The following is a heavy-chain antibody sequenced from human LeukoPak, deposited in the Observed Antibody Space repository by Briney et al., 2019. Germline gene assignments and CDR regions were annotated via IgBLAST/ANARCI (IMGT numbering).Heavy chain of an antibody. CDR1: GGTFSSYA. D-gene: IGHD4-23*01. Sequence: SVKVSCKASGGTFSSYAISWVRQAPGQGLEWMGGIIPIFGTANYAQKFQGRVTITADESTSTAYMELSSLRSEDTAVYYCARGHDYGGNFYYYYMDVWGKGTTVTISS. V-gene: IGHV1-69*13. CDR3: ARGHDYGGNFYYYYMDV. CDR2: IIPIFGTA. J-gene: IGHJ6*03.